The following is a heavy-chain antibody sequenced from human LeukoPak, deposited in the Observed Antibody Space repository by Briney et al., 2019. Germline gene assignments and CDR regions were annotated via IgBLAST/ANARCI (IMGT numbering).Heavy chain of an antibody. CDR1: GDSIRSSSYY. D-gene: IGHD4-17*01. CDR3: ARHSTRYGDYRAPFDP. J-gene: IGHJ5*02. Sequence: SETLSLTYTVSGDSIRSSSYYWGWIRQPPGKGLEWIGSIYYSGTTYYNPSLKSRVTISVDTSKNQFSLKLSSVTAADTALYFCARHSTRYGDYRAPFDPWGQGTLVTVSS. V-gene: IGHV4-39*01. CDR2: IYYSGTT.